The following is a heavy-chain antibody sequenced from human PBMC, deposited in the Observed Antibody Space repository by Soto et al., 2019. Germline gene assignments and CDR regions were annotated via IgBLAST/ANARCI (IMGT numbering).Heavy chain of an antibody. D-gene: IGHD3-3*01. J-gene: IGHJ4*02. CDR1: GFTFSSYW. V-gene: IGHV3-7*01. CDR3: ARTPLAPDFGVVIIGYFDY. CDR2: IKQDGSEK. Sequence: GGSLRLSCAASGFTFSSYWMSWVRQAPGKGLEWVANIKQDGSEKYYVDSVKGRFTISSDNAKNSLYLQMNRLRAEATAVYYCARTPLAPDFGVVIIGYFDYWGQGTLVTVSS.